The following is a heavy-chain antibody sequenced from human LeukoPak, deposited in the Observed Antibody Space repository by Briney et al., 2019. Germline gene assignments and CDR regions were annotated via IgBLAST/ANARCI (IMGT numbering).Heavy chain of an antibody. Sequence: GGSLRLSCEASEFTFSNYGMHWVRQAPGKGLEWLAVISNDGSSRQYRDSVKGRFTVSRDNSKDTLYLQMNSLRAEDTAVYYCVSGTCGGSCYILDYWGQGTLVTVSS. V-gene: IGHV3-30*03. CDR3: VSGTCGGSCYILDY. D-gene: IGHD2-15*01. CDR1: EFTFSNYG. J-gene: IGHJ4*02. CDR2: ISNDGSSR.